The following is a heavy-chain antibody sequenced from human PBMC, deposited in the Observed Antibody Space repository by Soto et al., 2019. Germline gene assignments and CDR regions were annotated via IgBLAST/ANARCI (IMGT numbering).Heavy chain of an antibody. Sequence: SQTLSLTCVISGDSVSSNSAAWNWIRQSPSRGLEWLGRTYYRSRWYNDYAVSVRSRITVNADTSKNQFSLHLNSVTPEDTAVYYSAGTSSLQRYYMDVWDKGTTVTVSS. CDR3: AGTSSLQRYYMDV. D-gene: IGHD1-7*01. CDR2: TYYRSRWYN. J-gene: IGHJ6*03. CDR1: GDSVSSNSAA. V-gene: IGHV6-1*01.